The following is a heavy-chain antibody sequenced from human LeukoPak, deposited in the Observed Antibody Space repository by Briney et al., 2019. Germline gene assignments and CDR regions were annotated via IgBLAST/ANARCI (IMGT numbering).Heavy chain of an antibody. CDR2: IYYSGST. CDR3: ARPNYGDYGNYYYYYMDV. Sequence: SETLSLTCTVSGGSISSSSYYWGWIRQPPGKGLEWIGSIYYSGSTYYNPSLKSRATISVDTSKNQFSLKLSSVTAADTAVYYCARPNYGDYGNYYYYYMDVWGKGTTVTVSS. D-gene: IGHD4-17*01. J-gene: IGHJ6*03. CDR1: GGSISSSSYY. V-gene: IGHV4-39*07.